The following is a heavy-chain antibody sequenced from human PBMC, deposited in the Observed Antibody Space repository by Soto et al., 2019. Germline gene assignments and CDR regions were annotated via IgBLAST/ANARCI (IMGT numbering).Heavy chain of an antibody. Sequence: SETLSLTCTVSGGSISSSSYYWGWIHQPPGKGLEWIGSIYYSGSTYYNPSLKSRVTISVDTSKNQFSLKLSSVTAADTAVYYCARHKDSSTWYLLPDYWGQGTLVTVSS. CDR1: GGSISSSSYY. CDR3: ARHKDSSTWYLLPDY. J-gene: IGHJ4*02. D-gene: IGHD6-13*01. V-gene: IGHV4-39*01. CDR2: IYYSGST.